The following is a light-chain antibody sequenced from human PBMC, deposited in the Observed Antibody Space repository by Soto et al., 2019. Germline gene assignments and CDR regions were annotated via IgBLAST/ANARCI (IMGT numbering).Light chain of an antibody. CDR2: DVS. V-gene: IGLV2-14*01. CDR1: SSDVGTYNY. Sequence: QSVLTQPASVSGSPGQSITISYTGTSSDVGTYNYVSWYQHRPGKAPKLMIYDVSYRPSGVSNRFSGSKSANTASLTISGLQAEDEADYYCSSYTTSNTQVFGGGTKLTVL. CDR3: SSYTTSNTQV. J-gene: IGLJ3*02.